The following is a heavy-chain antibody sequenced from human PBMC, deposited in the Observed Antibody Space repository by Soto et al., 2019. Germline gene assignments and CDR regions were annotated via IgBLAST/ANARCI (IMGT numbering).Heavy chain of an antibody. CDR1: GFTVSNNY. CDR2: IYSGGYT. J-gene: IGHJ4*02. D-gene: IGHD2-2*01. CDR3: ATQPGGGGY. Sequence: EVQLVESGGGLIQPGGSLRLSCAVSGFTVSNNYMSWVRQAPGKGLEGVSVIYSGGYTAYGDSVKGRFTISRDNSKNTSFPKKNTLGAADPAVFCWATQPGGGGYWGQGTLVTVSS. V-gene: IGHV3-53*01.